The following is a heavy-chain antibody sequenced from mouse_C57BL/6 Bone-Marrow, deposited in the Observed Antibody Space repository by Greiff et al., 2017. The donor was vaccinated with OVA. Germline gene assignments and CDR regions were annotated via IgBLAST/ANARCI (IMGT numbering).Heavy chain of an antibody. J-gene: IGHJ3*01. Sequence: QVQLQQPGAELVKPGASVKMSCKASGYTFTSYWITWVKQRPGQGLEWIGDIYPGSGSTNYNEKFKSKATLTVDTSSSTAYMQLSSLTPEDSAVYYCTSYYSNHGGFAYWGQGTLVTVSA. CDR1: GYTFTSYW. V-gene: IGHV1-55*01. D-gene: IGHD2-5*01. CDR3: TSYYSNHGGFAY. CDR2: IYPGSGST.